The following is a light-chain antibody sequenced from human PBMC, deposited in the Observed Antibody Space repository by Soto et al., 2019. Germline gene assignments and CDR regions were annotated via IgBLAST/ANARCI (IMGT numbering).Light chain of an antibody. J-gene: IGKJ2*01. CDR2: GAS. Sequence: EIVMTQSPATLSVSAGERATLSCRASQSVSSNLAWYQQKPGQAPRLLIYGASTRASGFPARFSGSGSGTEFPLTISSLQSEYFAVYCCQQFSNSPYTFGQGTKLEIK. V-gene: IGKV3-15*01. CDR3: QQFSNSPYT. CDR1: QSVSSN.